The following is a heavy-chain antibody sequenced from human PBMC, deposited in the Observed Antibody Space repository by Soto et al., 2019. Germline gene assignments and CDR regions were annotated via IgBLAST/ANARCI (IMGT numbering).Heavy chain of an antibody. CDR3: DRTLWSPYNYYGLDV. D-gene: IGHD2-21*01. Sequence: GGSLRLSCTASGFELSRYWMYWVRQVPGKGLVWVSHINSGGDITPYADSVKGRFTISRDNAKNTLYLDMNSLRADDTAVYFCDRTLWSPYNYYGLDVWGQGTTVTVSS. V-gene: IGHV3-74*01. J-gene: IGHJ6*02. CDR1: GFELSRYW. CDR2: INSGGDIT.